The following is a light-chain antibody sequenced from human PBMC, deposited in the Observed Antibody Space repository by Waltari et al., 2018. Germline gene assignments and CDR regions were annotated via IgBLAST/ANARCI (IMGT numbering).Light chain of an antibody. J-gene: IGKJ1*01. V-gene: IGKV3-20*01. CDR3: HQYANSPT. Sequence: EIVLTQSPGTLSLSPGDRATLSCRASQTVDNMYVAWYQQKPGQAPRLLIYGASSRATDIPDRFSVSGSGTDFTLTISRLEPEDFAVYFCHQYANSPTFGQGTKVEIK. CDR2: GAS. CDR1: QTVDNMY.